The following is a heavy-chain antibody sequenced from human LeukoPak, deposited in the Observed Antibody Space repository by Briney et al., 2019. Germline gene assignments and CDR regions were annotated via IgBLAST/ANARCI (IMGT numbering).Heavy chain of an antibody. Sequence: GRSLRLSCAASGFTFSSYSMNWVRQAPGKGLEWVSYISSSSSTIYYADSVKGRFTISRDNAKNSLYLQMNSLRAEDTAVYYCASFPPPYYFDYWGQGTLVTVSS. CDR2: ISSSSSTI. V-gene: IGHV3-48*01. J-gene: IGHJ4*02. CDR1: GFTFSSYS. CDR3: ASFPPPYYFDY.